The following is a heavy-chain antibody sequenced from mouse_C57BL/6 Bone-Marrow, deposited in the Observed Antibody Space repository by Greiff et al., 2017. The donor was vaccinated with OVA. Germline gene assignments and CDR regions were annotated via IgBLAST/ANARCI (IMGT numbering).Heavy chain of an antibody. CDR3: ERRTLCYYGRAMDY. D-gene: IGHD1-1*01. V-gene: IGHV1-64*01. Sequence: QLQQPGAELVKPGASVKLSCKASGYTFTSYWMHWVKQRPGQGLEWIGMIHPNSGSTNYNEKFKSKATLTVDNSSSPAHMQLRSLTCEDSAVYYGERRTLCYYGRAMDYWGQGTSVTVSS. J-gene: IGHJ4*01. CDR1: GYTFTSYW. CDR2: IHPNSGST.